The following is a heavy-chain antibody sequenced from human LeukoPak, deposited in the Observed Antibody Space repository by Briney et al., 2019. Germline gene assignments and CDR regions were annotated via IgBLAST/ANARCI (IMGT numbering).Heavy chain of an antibody. D-gene: IGHD6-19*01. Sequence: GRSLRLSCAASGLTFSSFGMHWVRQAPGKGLEWLASISFDGSEIYYGDSAKGRFTISRDNSKNTLYLQMNSLRAEDTAVYYCAKDPSSGWYAYNWFDPWGQGTLVTVSS. CDR3: AKDPSSGWYAYNWFDP. J-gene: IGHJ5*02. CDR2: ISFDGSEI. V-gene: IGHV3-30*18. CDR1: GLTFSSFG.